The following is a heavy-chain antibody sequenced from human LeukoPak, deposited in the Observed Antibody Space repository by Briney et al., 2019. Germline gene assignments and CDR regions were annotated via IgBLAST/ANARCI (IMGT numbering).Heavy chain of an antibody. D-gene: IGHD6-19*01. J-gene: IGHJ2*01. V-gene: IGHV3-23*01. CDR2: ISGNGGST. CDR3: AKIERWLVHGFDL. Sequence: GGSLRLSCAASGFTFSSYAMNWVRQAPGKGLEWVASISGNGGSTYYADSVKGRFTISRDNSRNAVFLQMVSPRDDDTAIYYCAKIERWLVHGFDLWGRGTLVTVSS. CDR1: GFTFSSYA.